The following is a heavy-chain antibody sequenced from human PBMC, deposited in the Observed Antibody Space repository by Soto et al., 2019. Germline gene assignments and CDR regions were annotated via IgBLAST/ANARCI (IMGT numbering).Heavy chain of an antibody. J-gene: IGHJ3*02. CDR3: ARDSGDWEIFFAFDI. CDR2: IWNDGSNV. V-gene: IGHV3-33*01. Sequence: QVQLVESGGGVVQPGRSLRLSCAASGFTFRNYAMHWVRPAPGKGLEWVAVIWNDGSNVYYTDSVKGGFTLSRDNSMNTLILQMNSLRAEDTAVYYCARDSGDWEIFFAFDIWGQGTMVTVSS. CDR1: GFTFRNYA. D-gene: IGHD1-26*01.